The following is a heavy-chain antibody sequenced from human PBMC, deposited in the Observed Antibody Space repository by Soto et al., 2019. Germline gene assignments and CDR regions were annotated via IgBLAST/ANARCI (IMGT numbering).Heavy chain of an antibody. Sequence: QVQLQQWGAGLLKPSETLSLTCAVYGGSFSGYYWSWIRQPPGKGLEWIGEINHSGSTNYNPSLKSRVNISVDTSKNQFSLKLSSVTAADTAVYYCARESTPGIAAAGTGGYYFDYWGQGTLVTVSS. CDR2: INHSGST. D-gene: IGHD6-13*01. CDR3: ARESTPGIAAAGTGGYYFDY. V-gene: IGHV4-34*01. J-gene: IGHJ4*02. CDR1: GGSFSGYY.